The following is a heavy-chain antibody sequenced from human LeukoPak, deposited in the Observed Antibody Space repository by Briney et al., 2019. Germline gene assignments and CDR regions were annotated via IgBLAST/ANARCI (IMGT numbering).Heavy chain of an antibody. CDR2: ISGSGGST. CDR1: GFTFSSYA. CDR3: AKDLDIVVVPAAIG. D-gene: IGHD2-2*01. J-gene: IGHJ4*02. V-gene: IGHV3-23*01. Sequence: HPGGSLRLSCAASGFTFSSYAMSWVRQAPGKGLEWVSAISGSGGSTYYADSVKGRFTISRDNSKNTLYLQMNSLRAEDTAVYYCAKDLDIVVVPAAIGWGQGTLVTVSS.